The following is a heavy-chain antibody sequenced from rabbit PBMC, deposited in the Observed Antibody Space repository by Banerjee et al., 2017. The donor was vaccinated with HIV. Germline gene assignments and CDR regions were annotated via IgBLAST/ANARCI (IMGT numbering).Heavy chain of an antibody. V-gene: IGHV1S47*01. D-gene: IGHD4-1*01. J-gene: IGHJ4*01. CDR3: ARDLAGVIGWNFGL. CDR2: INTGSGNT. CDR1: GFSLSSGA. Sequence: QLEESGGGLVQPGGTLKLSCTASGFSLSSGAMSWVRQAPGKGLEWIGTINTGSGNTYYASWVNGRFTISRSTSLNTVTLQMTYLTGADTATYFCARDLAGVIGWNFGLWGPGTLVTVS.